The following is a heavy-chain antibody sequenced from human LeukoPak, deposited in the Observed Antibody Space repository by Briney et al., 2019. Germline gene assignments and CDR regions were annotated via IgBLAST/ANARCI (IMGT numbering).Heavy chain of an antibody. Sequence: ASVKVSCKAFGYTFTSNYMHWVRQAPGQGPEWMGVISPSGGSTTYAQKFQGRVTLTRDMSTSTDYLELSSLRSEDTAVYYCARGTSEAHWGNYYYYYYMDVWGKGTTVTVSS. CDR2: ISPSGGST. V-gene: IGHV1-46*01. CDR3: ARGTSEAHWGNYYYYYYMDV. CDR1: GYTFTSNY. D-gene: IGHD3-16*01. J-gene: IGHJ6*03.